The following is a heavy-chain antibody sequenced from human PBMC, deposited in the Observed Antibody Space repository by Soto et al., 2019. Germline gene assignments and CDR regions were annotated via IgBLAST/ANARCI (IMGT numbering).Heavy chain of an antibody. CDR2: IYHSGST. V-gene: IGHV4-4*02. CDR3: ARDRVWGDILTGLENYYYYGMDV. CDR1: GGSISSSNW. J-gene: IGHJ6*02. D-gene: IGHD3-9*01. Sequence: LSLTCAVSGGSISSSNWWSWVRQPPGKGLEWIGEIYHSGSTNYNPSLKSRVTISVDKSKNQFSLKLSSVTAADTAVYYCARDRVWGDILTGLENYYYYGMDVWGQGTTVTVSS.